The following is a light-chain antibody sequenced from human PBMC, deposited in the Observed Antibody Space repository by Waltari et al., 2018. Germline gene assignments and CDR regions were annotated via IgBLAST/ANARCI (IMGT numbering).Light chain of an antibody. CDR2: GTS. J-gene: IGLJ2*01. CDR1: GSNLGAGYD. CDR3: QSYDTSLSVV. Sequence: QSVLTQPPSMSGAPGQRVSISCTGSGSNLGAGYDVHRYQQHPGKAPKLLIYGTSTRPPGVPDRFFGSQSGTSASLAITALQAGDEAEYSCQSYDTSLSVVFGGGTKLTVL. V-gene: IGLV1-40*01.